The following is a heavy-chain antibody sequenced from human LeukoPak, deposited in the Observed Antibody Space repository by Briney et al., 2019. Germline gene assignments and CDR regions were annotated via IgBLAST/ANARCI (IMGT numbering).Heavy chain of an antibody. V-gene: IGHV1-3*01. Sequence: ASVKVSCKASGYTFTRSALHWVRQAPRHRLEWMGWVNAGSGKTNYSQKFQGRVTISRDTSASTTYMELNSLRSEDTAVYYCARSYYDFLTGSPLLNSFDYWGQGTLVTVSS. CDR3: ARSYYDFLTGSPLLNSFDY. CDR1: GYTFTRSA. CDR2: VNAGSGKT. J-gene: IGHJ4*02. D-gene: IGHD3-9*01.